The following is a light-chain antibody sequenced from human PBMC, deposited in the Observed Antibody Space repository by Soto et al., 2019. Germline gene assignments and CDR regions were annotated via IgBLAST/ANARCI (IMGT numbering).Light chain of an antibody. V-gene: IGKV3-11*01. CDR3: QQRSNWIT. Sequence: EVVLTQSPATLSLSPGERATLSCRASQSVGTYLAWYQQKPGQTPRLLIYDASNRATGIPARFSGSGSGTDFTLTINSLEPEDFAVYYCQQRSNWITFGQGTRLEMK. CDR1: QSVGTY. J-gene: IGKJ5*01. CDR2: DAS.